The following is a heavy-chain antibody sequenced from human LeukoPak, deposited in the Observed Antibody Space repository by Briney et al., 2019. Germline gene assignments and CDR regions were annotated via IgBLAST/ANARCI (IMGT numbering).Heavy chain of an antibody. CDR3: ARHLIVVVPAATDYYFDY. Sequence: SETLSLTFTVSGGSISSSSYYWGWIRQPPGKGLEWIGSFYYSGSTYYNPSLKSRVTISVDTSKNQFSLKLSSVTAADTAVYYCARHLIVVVPAATDYYFDYWGQGTLVTVSS. J-gene: IGHJ4*02. CDR2: FYYSGST. CDR1: GGSISSSSYY. D-gene: IGHD2-2*01. V-gene: IGHV4-39*01.